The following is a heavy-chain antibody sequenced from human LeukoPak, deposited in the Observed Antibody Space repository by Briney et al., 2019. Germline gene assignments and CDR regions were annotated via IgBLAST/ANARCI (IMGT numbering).Heavy chain of an antibody. CDR2: IYYSGST. J-gene: IGHJ4*02. CDR1: GGSISSSSYY. Sequence: SETLSLTCTVSGGSISSSSYYWGWIRQPPGKGLEWIGGIYYSGSTYYNPSLKSRVTISVDTSKNQFSLKLSSVTAADTAVYYCARAGGDWVIVVVPAAPDYWGQGTLVTVSS. D-gene: IGHD2-2*01. CDR3: ARAGGDWVIVVVPAAPDY. V-gene: IGHV4-39*01.